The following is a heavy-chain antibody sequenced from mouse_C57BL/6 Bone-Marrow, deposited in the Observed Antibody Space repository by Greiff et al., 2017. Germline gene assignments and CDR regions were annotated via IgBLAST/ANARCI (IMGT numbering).Heavy chain of an antibody. CDR1: GYTFTSYW. Sequence: QVQLQQSGAELVKPGASVKLSCKASGYTFTSYWMHWVKQRPGQGLEWIGMIHPNSGSTNYNEKFKSKATLTVDKSSSTAYMQLSSLTSEDSAVYYCARGGYYLGDFDYWGQGTTLTVSS. V-gene: IGHV1-64*01. CDR2: IHPNSGST. CDR3: ARGGYYLGDFDY. J-gene: IGHJ2*01. D-gene: IGHD2-3*01.